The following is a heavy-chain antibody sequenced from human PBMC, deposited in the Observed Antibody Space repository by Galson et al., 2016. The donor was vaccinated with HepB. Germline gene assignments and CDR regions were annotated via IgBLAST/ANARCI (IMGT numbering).Heavy chain of an antibody. D-gene: IGHD6-13*01. Sequence: TLSLTCTVSGGSISSGGNSWTWVRQHPGKGLEWIGYIYYSGSAYYTPSLKSRVTISVDTSKNQFSLKLSSVTAADTAVYYCAREARSRSWYYVDYWGQGTLVTVSS. J-gene: IGHJ4*02. CDR1: GGSISSGGNS. V-gene: IGHV4-31*03. CDR2: IYYSGSA. CDR3: AREARSRSWYYVDY.